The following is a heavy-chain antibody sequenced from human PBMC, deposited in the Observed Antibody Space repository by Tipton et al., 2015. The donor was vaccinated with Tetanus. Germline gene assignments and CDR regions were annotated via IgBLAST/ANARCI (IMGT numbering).Heavy chain of an antibody. Sequence: TKSLTCAVYGGSFSGYYWSWIRQPPGKGLEWIGEINHSGSTNYNPSLKSRVTISVDTSKNQFSLKLSSVTAADTAVYYCAGRSTDFDYWGQGTLVTVSS. V-gene: IGHV4-34*01. CDR3: AGRSTDFDY. CDR2: INHSGST. CDR1: GGSFSGYY. D-gene: IGHD3-16*02. J-gene: IGHJ4*02.